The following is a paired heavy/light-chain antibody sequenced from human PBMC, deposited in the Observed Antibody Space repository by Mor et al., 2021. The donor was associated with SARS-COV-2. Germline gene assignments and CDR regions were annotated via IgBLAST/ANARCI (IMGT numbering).Light chain of an antibody. CDR2: GAS. V-gene: IGKV1-39*01. Sequence: DVQLTQSPSSLSASVGDTVIITCRASQYISTFLNWYQQKPPKAPNLLIYGASTLQSGVPSRFSGSASGTDFTLTIRNLQPEDFATYFCQQSYDTRSFGQGTKLEIK. CDR3: QQSYDTRS. J-gene: IGKJ2*01. CDR1: QYISTF.
Heavy chain of an antibody. V-gene: IGHV3-66*01. D-gene: IGHD1-1*01. CDR1: GFSVSGNY. Sequence: EVHLVESGGDLVQPGGSLRLSCAASGFSVSGNYMAWVRQAPGKGLEWVSNFYGAGVYYADSVKGRFTMSRDNSKNTLYLQMNSLRADDTAVYYCAKDHEGRPRDWTGGYFDLWGRGTLVTVSS. CDR2: FYGAGV. J-gene: IGHJ2*01. CDR3: AKDHEGRPRDWTGGYFDL.